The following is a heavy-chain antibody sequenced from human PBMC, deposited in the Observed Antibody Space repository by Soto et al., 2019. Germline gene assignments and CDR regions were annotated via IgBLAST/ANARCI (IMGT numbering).Heavy chain of an antibody. CDR2: IRSEAYGWTT. D-gene: IGHD6-19*01. Sequence: LRLSCTASGFTFGYYAMSWVRQAPGKGLECVGFIRSEAYGWTTEYAASVKGRFTISRDDSKSIAHLQMNSLRTEDTAVYYCTRAGGSGWGYYFDYWGQGTQVTVSS. V-gene: IGHV3-49*04. J-gene: IGHJ4*02. CDR3: TRAGGSGWGYYFDY. CDR1: GFTFGYYA.